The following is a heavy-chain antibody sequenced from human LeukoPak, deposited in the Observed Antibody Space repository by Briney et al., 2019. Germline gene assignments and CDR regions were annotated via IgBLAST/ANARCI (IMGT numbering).Heavy chain of an antibody. J-gene: IGHJ5*02. CDR2: INHSGST. Sequence: PSETLSLTCAVYGGSFSGYYWSWIRQPPGKGLEWIGEINHSGSTNYNPSLKSRVTISVDTSKNQLSLKLSSVTAADTAVYYCARESVINYYDSSGYYYWYNWFDPWGQGTLVTVSS. D-gene: IGHD3-22*01. CDR3: ARESVINYYDSSGYYYWYNWFDP. V-gene: IGHV4-34*01. CDR1: GGSFSGYY.